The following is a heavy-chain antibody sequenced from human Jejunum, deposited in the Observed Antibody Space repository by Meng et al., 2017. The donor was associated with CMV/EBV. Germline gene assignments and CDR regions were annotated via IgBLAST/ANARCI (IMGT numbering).Heavy chain of an antibody. CDR2: FDPEDGKR. CDR3: ATRVSYYYDTSGTYYNN. J-gene: IGHJ1*01. Sequence: YTFIYLSRHWVRQTPGKGLEWMGGFDPEDGKRMSAQKFQSRFTMTEDTSTDTAYMQLRNLGSEDTAVYYCATRVSYYYDTSGTYYNNWGQGTLVTVSS. V-gene: IGHV1-24*01. D-gene: IGHD3-22*01. CDR1: YTFIYLS.